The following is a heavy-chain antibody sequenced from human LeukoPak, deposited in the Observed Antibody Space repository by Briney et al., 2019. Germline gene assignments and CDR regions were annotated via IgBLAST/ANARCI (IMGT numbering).Heavy chain of an antibody. V-gene: IGHV1-2*02. J-gene: IGHJ4*02. Sequence: ASVKVSCKASGYTFTDYYMHWVRQAPGQGLEWMGWINPNSGGTNYAQKFQGRVTMTRDTSISTAYMELSRLRSDDTAVYYCARDRELGRSYPDYWGQGTLVTVSS. D-gene: IGHD1-26*01. CDR3: ARDRELGRSYPDY. CDR1: GYTFTDYY. CDR2: INPNSGGT.